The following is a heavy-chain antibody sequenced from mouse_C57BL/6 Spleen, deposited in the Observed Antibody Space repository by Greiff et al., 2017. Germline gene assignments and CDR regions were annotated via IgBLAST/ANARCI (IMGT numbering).Heavy chain of an antibody. CDR3: AREGRITTVVANYFDN. V-gene: IGHV5-17*01. D-gene: IGHD1-1*01. Sequence: DVKLQESGGGLVKPGGSLKLSCAASGFTFSDYGMHWVRQAPEKGLEWVAYISSGSSTIYYADTVKGRFTISRDNAKYTLCLQMTSLRSEDRAMYYCAREGRITTVVANYFDNWSQGTAPTVTS. CDR2: ISSGSSTI. CDR1: GFTFSDYG. J-gene: IGHJ2*01.